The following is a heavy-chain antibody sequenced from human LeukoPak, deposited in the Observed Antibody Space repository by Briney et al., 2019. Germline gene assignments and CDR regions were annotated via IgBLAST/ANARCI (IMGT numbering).Heavy chain of an antibody. CDR1: GYTFTSYD. CDR2: MNPNSGNT. V-gene: IGHV1-8*01. D-gene: IGHD6-13*01. Sequence: GASVKVSCKASGYTFTSYDINWVRQATGQGLEWMGWMNPNSGNTGYAQKFQGRVTMTRNTSISTAYMELSSLRSEDTAVYNCARVAAAQAGMDVWGQGTTVTVSS. J-gene: IGHJ6*02. CDR3: ARVAAAQAGMDV.